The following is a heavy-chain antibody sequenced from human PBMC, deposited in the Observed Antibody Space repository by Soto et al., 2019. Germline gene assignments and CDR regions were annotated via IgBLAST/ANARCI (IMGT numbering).Heavy chain of an antibody. CDR3: ARAGVGVDIVVVVAATQGGFDI. CDR2: INPSGGST. Sequence: ASVKVSCKASGYTFTSYYMHWVRQAPGQGLEWMGIINPSGGSTSYAQKFQGRVTMTRDTSTSTVYMELSSLRSEDTAVYYCARAGVGVDIVVVVAATQGGFDIWG. V-gene: IGHV1-46*01. D-gene: IGHD2-15*01. J-gene: IGHJ3*02. CDR1: GYTFTSYY.